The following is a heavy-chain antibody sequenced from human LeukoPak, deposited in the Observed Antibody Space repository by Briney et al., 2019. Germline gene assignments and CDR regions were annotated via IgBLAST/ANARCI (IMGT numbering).Heavy chain of an antibody. CDR3: TRGITMVRS. J-gene: IGHJ5*02. V-gene: IGHV3-49*03. Sequence: QPGGSLRLSCTASGFTFGDYAMSWIRQAPGKGLEWVGFIRSNAYGGTTEYAASVKGRFTISRDDSKNIAYLQMNSLKSEDTAVYYCTRGITMVRSWGQGTLVTVSS. D-gene: IGHD3-10*01. CDR1: GFTFGDYA. CDR2: IRSNAYGGTT.